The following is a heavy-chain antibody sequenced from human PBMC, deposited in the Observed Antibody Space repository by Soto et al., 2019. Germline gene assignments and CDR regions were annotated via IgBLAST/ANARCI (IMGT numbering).Heavy chain of an antibody. D-gene: IGHD6-19*01. CDR1: GYTFTSYY. CDR3: ARDLASTGYSSGWFGAFDI. V-gene: IGHV1-46*01. Sequence: GASVKVSCKASGYTFTSYYMHWVRQAPGQRLEWMGIINPSGGSTSYAQKFQGRVTMTRDTSTSTVYMELSSLRSEDTAVYYCARDLASTGYSSGWFGAFDIWGQGTMVTVS. CDR2: INPSGGST. J-gene: IGHJ3*02.